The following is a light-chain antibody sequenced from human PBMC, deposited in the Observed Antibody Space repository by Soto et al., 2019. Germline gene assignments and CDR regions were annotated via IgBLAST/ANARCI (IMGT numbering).Light chain of an antibody. Sequence: QSVLTQPPSASGTHGQRVTIYGSGSSSNIGSNYVYWYQQLPGTAPKLLIYRNNQRPSGVPDRFSGSKSGTSASLAISGLRSEDEADYYCAAWDDSLSGPVFGGGTKLTVL. CDR2: RNN. J-gene: IGLJ2*01. V-gene: IGLV1-47*01. CDR3: AAWDDSLSGPV. CDR1: SSNIGSNY.